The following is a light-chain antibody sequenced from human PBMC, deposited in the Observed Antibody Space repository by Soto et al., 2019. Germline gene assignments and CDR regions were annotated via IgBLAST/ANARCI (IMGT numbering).Light chain of an antibody. V-gene: IGKV4-1*01. CDR1: QNILYGSNNRNS. CDR2: WAS. CDR3: QQYFSPPPT. Sequence: DIVMTQSPDSLAVSLGERATINCKSSQNILYGSNNRNSLAWFQQKPGQPPKLLIYWASTRESVVPDRFSGSRSGTDVTLTISSLQPEDVALYYCQQYFSPPPTFGQGTKLEI. J-gene: IGKJ2*01.